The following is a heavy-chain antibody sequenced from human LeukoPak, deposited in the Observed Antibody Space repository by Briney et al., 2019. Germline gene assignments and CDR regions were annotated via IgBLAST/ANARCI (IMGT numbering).Heavy chain of an antibody. V-gene: IGHV3-15*07. D-gene: IGHD4-23*01. Sequence: GGSLRLSCAASGFTFSNAWMNWVRQAPGKGLEWVGRVKSKTDGGTADYAAPVKGRFTISRDDSKNTLYLQMDSLKTEDTAVYLRKYGGNSRFDYLGQGTLGTGSS. CDR3: KYGGNSRFDY. CDR2: VKSKTDGGTA. CDR1: GFTFSNAW. J-gene: IGHJ4*02.